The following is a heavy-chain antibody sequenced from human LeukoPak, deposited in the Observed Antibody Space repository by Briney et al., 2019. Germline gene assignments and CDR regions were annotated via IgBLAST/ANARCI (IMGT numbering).Heavy chain of an antibody. Sequence: GGSLRLSCAASGFTVSSNYMSWVRQAPGKGLEWVSVIYSGGSTYYADSVKGRFTISRDNSKNTLYLQMNSLRAEDTAVYYCARGYKYSSGWYYFDYWGQGTLVTVSS. CDR3: ARGYKYSSGWYYFDY. V-gene: IGHV3-66*01. D-gene: IGHD6-19*01. J-gene: IGHJ4*02. CDR2: IYSGGST. CDR1: GFTVSSNY.